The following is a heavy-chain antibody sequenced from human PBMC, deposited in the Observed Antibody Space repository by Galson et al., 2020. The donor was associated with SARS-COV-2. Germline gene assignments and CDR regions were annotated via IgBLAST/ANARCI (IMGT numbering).Heavy chain of an antibody. D-gene: IGHD2-21*01. CDR3: ARDAYCGGDCNTAGHYYGMDV. Sequence: TGGSLRLSCAASGFTFSSYSMNWVRQPPGKGLEWVSSISSSCSYIYYADSVKGRFTISRDNAKNSLYLQMNSLRAEDTAVYYCARDAYCGGDCNTAGHYYGMDVWGQGTTVTVSS. V-gene: IGHV3-21*01. CDR2: ISSSCSYI. J-gene: IGHJ6*02. CDR1: GFTFSSYS.